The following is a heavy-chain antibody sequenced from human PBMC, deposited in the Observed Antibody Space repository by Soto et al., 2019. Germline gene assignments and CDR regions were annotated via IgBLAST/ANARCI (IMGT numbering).Heavy chain of an antibody. V-gene: IGHV1-8*02. J-gene: IGHJ4*02. D-gene: IGHD6-19*01. Sequence: QVQLVQSGAEVKRPGASVKDSCTTSGYKFADYNMNWVRQATGRGLEWLGYMNSFSGGSDFAPKFQDRLTLTKNTSISTAYLELTNLRDDDTAVYYCARGSAFQRTGNSDFWGQGTPVTVSS. CDR3: ARGSAFQRTGNSDF. CDR1: GYKFADYN. CDR2: MNSFSGGS.